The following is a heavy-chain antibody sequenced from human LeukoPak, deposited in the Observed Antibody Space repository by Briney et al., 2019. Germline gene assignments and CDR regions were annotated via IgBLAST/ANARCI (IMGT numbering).Heavy chain of an antibody. V-gene: IGHV3-23*01. CDR3: VKGGWGIYRDY. CDR1: GFTLSSYA. Sequence: GGSLRLSCAASGFTLSSYAMTWVRQAPGKALEWVSDISGSGDSTHYADSVKGRFTISRDNSRNTLFLQMNSLRVEDTALYYCVKGGWGIYRDYWGQGTLVTVSS. D-gene: IGHD3-16*02. CDR2: ISGSGDST. J-gene: IGHJ4*02.